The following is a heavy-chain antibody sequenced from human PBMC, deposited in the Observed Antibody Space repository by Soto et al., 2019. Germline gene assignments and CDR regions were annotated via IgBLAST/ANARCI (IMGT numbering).Heavy chain of an antibody. D-gene: IGHD3-10*01. V-gene: IGHV3-23*01. CDR1: GFTFSSYA. CDR2: ISGSGGST. Sequence: GSLRLSCAASGFTFSSYAMSWVRQAPGKGLEWVSAISGSGGSTYYADSVKGRFTISRDNSKNTLYLQMNSLRAEDTAVYYCASAWFGETAYFDYWGQGTLVTVSS. J-gene: IGHJ4*02. CDR3: ASAWFGETAYFDY.